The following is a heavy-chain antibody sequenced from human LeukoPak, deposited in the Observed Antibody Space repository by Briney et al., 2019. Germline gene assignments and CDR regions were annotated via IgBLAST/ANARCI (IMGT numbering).Heavy chain of an antibody. D-gene: IGHD3-10*01. CDR1: GFTFSTYT. CDR2: ISSSSSTI. CDR3: ARAHSTYYRHDAFDI. Sequence: GGSLRLSCTASGFTFSTYTMNWVRRAPGKGLEWVSYISSSSSTIYYAVSVKGRFTISRDNANNSLYLQMSSLRAEDTALYYCARAHSTYYRHDAFDIWGRGTMVTVSS. V-gene: IGHV3-48*01. J-gene: IGHJ3*02.